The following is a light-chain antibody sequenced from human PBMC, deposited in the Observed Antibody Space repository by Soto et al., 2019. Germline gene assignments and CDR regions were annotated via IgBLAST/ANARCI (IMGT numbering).Light chain of an antibody. J-gene: IGKJ2*01. Sequence: ETVMTQSPATLSVSPGERATLSCRATQSVKNNLAWYQQKPGQAPRLLIYGAYTRATGIPARFSGSGSETEFTLTISSLQSEDFAVYYCQHYNNWPYTFGQGTKLESK. CDR3: QHYNNWPYT. CDR2: GAY. CDR1: QSVKNN. V-gene: IGKV3-15*01.